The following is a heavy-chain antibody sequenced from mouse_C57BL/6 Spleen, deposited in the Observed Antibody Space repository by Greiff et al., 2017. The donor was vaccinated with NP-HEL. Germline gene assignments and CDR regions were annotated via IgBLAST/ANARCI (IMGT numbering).Heavy chain of an antibody. D-gene: IGHD2-5*01. CDR2: IDPSDSYT. CDR3: ARSGYSNSVAY. Sequence: QVQLQQPGAELVMPWASVKLSCKASGYTFTSYWMHWVKQRPGPGLEWLGEIDPSDSYTNYNQKFKGKSTLTVDKSSSTAYMQLSSLTTEDSAGYYCARSGYSNSVAYWGQGALVTVSA. CDR1: GYTFTSYW. V-gene: IGHV1-69*01. J-gene: IGHJ3*01.